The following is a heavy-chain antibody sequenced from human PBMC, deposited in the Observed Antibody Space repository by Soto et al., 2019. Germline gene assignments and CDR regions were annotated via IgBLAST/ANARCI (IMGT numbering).Heavy chain of an antibody. J-gene: IGHJ4*02. V-gene: IGHV5-51*01. CDR1: GYSFTTDW. D-gene: IGHD3-10*01. CDR2: IYPGDSDT. CDR3: ARHVTPPWFGELFVDY. Sequence: GESLKISCKGSGYSFTTDWIGWVRQMPGKGLEWMGFIYPGDSDTRYSPSFQGQVTISADKSISTAYLQWSSLKASDTAMYYCARHVTPPWFGELFVDYWGQGSRVTAAS.